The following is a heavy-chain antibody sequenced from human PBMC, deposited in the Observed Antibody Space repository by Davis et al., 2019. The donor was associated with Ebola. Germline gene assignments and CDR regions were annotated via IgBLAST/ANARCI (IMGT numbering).Heavy chain of an antibody. J-gene: IGHJ6*02. V-gene: IGHV3-66*01. CDR2: IYSGGST. Sequence: PGGSLRLSCAASGFTVSSNYMSWVRQAPGKGLEWVSVIYSGGSTYYADSVKGRFTISRDNSKNTLYLQMNSLRAEDTAVYYCAKEPREMATIKTSGGMDVWGQGTTVTVSS. D-gene: IGHD5-24*01. CDR3: AKEPREMATIKTSGGMDV. CDR1: GFTVSSNY.